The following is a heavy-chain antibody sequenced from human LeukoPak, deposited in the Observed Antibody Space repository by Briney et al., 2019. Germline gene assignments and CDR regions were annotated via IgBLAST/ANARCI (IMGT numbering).Heavy chain of an antibody. CDR1: GGTFSSYA. Sequence: ASVKVSCKAYGGTFSSYAISWVRQAPGQGLEWMGRIIPILGIANYAQKFQGRVTITADKSTSTAYMELSSLRSEDTAVYYCARVATVTTYGMDVWGQGTTVTVSS. CDR2: IIPILGIA. J-gene: IGHJ6*02. V-gene: IGHV1-69*04. CDR3: ARVATVTTYGMDV. D-gene: IGHD4-11*01.